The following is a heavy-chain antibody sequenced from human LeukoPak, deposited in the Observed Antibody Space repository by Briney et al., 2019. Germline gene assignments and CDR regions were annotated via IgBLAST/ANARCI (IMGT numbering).Heavy chain of an antibody. D-gene: IGHD6-19*01. CDR3: ARSRSSSPYYFDT. J-gene: IGHJ4*02. CDR2: VFYSGTT. V-gene: IGHV4-59*02. CDR1: RGSVSTYY. Sequence: SETLSLTCSVSRGSVSTYYWSWIRQPPGKGLEWIGFVFYSGTTNSNPSVKSRVSMSVDMSKNHLSLELTSVTAADSAVYYCARSRSSSPYYFDTWGQGTLVTVSS.